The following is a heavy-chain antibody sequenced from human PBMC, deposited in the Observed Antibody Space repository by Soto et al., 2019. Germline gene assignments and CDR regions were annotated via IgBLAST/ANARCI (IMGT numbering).Heavy chain of an antibody. CDR3: ARLWFGEFYFDY. CDR2: IYYSGST. Sequence: SLTCTVSGGSISSGDYYWSWIRQPPGKGLEWIGYIYYSGSTYYNPSLKSRVTISVDTSKNQFSLKLSSVTAADTAVYYCARLWFGEFYFDYWGQGTLVTVSS. D-gene: IGHD3-10*01. J-gene: IGHJ4*02. V-gene: IGHV4-30-4*01. CDR1: GGSISSGDYY.